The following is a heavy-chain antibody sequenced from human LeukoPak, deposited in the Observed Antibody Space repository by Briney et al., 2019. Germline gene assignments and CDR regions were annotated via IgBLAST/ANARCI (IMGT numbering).Heavy chain of an antibody. CDR3: ARDGVAVASTLYYYYGMDV. CDR1: GLTFSSYS. Sequence: PGGSLRLSCAASGLTFSSYSMNWVRQAPGKGLEWVSSISSSSSYIYYADSVKGRFTISRDNAKNSLYLQMNGLRAEDTAVYYCARDGVAVASTLYYYYGMDVWGQGTTVTVSS. J-gene: IGHJ6*02. CDR2: ISSSSSYI. V-gene: IGHV3-21*06. D-gene: IGHD6-19*01.